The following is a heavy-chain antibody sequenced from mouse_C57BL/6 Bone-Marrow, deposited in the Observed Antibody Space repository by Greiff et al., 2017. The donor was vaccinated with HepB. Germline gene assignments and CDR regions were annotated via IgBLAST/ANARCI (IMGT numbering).Heavy chain of an antibody. V-gene: IGHV3-8*01. CDR2: ISYSGST. CDR3: ARSESDYDGYAMDY. D-gene: IGHD2-4*01. Sequence: DVMLVESGPGLAKPSQTLSLTCSVTGYSITSDYWNWIRKFPGNKLEYMGYISYSGSTYYNPSLKSRIPITRDTSKNQDYLQLNSVTTEDTATYYCARSESDYDGYAMDYWGQGTSVTVSS. J-gene: IGHJ4*01. CDR1: GYSITSDY.